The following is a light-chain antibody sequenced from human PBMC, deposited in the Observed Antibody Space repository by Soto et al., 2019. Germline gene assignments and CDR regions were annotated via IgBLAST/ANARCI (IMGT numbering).Light chain of an antibody. CDR1: QSVDSN. Sequence: EIVMTQSPGTLSVSTGEGATLSCRASQSVDSNLAWYQQKPGQAPRLLIYGASTRATGIPDRFRGSGSGTEFTLTISSLQTEDFAVDYCQQYDSCPLTFGGRTKVEIK. J-gene: IGKJ4*01. CDR3: QQYDSCPLT. V-gene: IGKV3D-15*01. CDR2: GAS.